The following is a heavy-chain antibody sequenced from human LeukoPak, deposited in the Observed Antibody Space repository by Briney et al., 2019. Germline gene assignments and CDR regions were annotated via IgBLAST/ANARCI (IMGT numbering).Heavy chain of an antibody. CDR2: IDWSGGST. J-gene: IGHJ4*02. D-gene: IGHD4-11*01. CDR1: GFTFDDYG. V-gene: IGHV3-20*04. Sequence: GGSLRLSCAASGFTFDDYGMSWIRQAPGKGLEWVSGIDWSGGSTGYADSVKGRFTISRDNAKNSLYLQMNSLRADDTALYYCARERHTTVKGAWGYWGQGTLVTVSS. CDR3: ARERHTTVKGAWGY.